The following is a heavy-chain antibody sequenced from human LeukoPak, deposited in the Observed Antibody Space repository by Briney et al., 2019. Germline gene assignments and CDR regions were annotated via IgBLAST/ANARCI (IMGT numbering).Heavy chain of an antibody. D-gene: IGHD4-11*01. J-gene: IGHJ6*03. Sequence: SETLSLTCAVYGGSFSGYYWSWIRQPPGKGLEWIGEINHSGSTNYNPSLKSRVTISVDTSKNQFSLKLSSVTAADTAVYYCARLPTTVTQPYYYYMDVWGKGTTVTVSS. V-gene: IGHV4-34*01. CDR3: ARLPTTVTQPYYYYMDV. CDR1: GGSFSGYY. CDR2: INHSGST.